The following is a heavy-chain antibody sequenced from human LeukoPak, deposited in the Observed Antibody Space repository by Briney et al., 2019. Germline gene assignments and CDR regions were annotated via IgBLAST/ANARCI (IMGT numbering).Heavy chain of an antibody. J-gene: IGHJ6*02. CDR1: GFTFSTSG. CDR2: IWNDGSNQ. D-gene: IGHD6-13*01. Sequence: GGSLRLSCAASGFTFSTSGMHWVRQAPGKRLEWVAVIWNDGSNQYYGASVKGRFTISRDNSKNTLYLQMNSLRAEDTAVYYCARTKYSNSWEHYYYGMDDWGQGTTVTVS. CDR3: ARTKYSNSWEHYYYGMDD. V-gene: IGHV3-33*01.